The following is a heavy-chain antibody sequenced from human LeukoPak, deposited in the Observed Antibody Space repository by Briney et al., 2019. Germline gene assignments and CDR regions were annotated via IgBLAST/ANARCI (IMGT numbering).Heavy chain of an antibody. J-gene: IGHJ4*02. V-gene: IGHV4-39*01. CDR1: GGSLSSSSYY. D-gene: IGHD6-19*01. Sequence: SETLSLTCTVSGGSLSSSSYYWGWIRQPPGKGLEWIGSIYYSGSTYYNPSLKSRVTISVDTSKNQFSLKLSSVTAADTAVYYCARHSGHSIAVAGFPHNWRQGTLVTVSS. CDR3: ARHSGHSIAVAGFPHN. CDR2: IYYSGST.